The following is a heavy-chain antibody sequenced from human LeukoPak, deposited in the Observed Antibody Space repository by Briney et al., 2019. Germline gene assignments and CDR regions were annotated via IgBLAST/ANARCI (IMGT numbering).Heavy chain of an antibody. CDR3: ARGLRDYYDSSGYYVFDY. D-gene: IGHD3-22*01. V-gene: IGHV4-39*07. J-gene: IGHJ4*02. Sequence: SETLSLTCTVSGGSISSSSYYWGWIRQPPGKGLEWIGSIYYSGSTNYNPSLKSRVTISVDKSKNQFSLKLSSVTAADTAVYYCARGLRDYYDSSGYYVFDYWGQGTLVTVSS. CDR1: GGSISSSSYY. CDR2: IYYSGST.